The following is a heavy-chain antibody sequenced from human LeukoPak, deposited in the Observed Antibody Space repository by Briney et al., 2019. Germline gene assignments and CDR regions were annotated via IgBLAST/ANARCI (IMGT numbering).Heavy chain of an antibody. V-gene: IGHV1-46*01. CDR1: GYTFTSYN. Sequence: ASGKVSCKASGYTFTSYNMQWVRQAPGQGLEWMGIINPSDGDTGYAQKFQGRVTMTRDTSTSTVYMELSSLRSEDTAVYYCAGEKIHVFDIWGQGTMVTVSS. CDR2: INPSDGDT. CDR3: AGEKIHVFDI. J-gene: IGHJ3*02.